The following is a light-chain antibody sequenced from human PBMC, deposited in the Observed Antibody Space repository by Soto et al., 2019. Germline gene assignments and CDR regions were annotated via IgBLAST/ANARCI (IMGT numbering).Light chain of an antibody. J-gene: IGKJ4*01. V-gene: IGKV1-39*01. CDR3: QQCYSTPLT. Sequence: DLQMTQCPSSLSASVGDRVTITCRASQSISTYLNWYQQKPGKAPKPLSYAASSLQTGVPSRFSGSASGTPFTLSISSLQPEDFATYYCQQCYSTPLTGGGGPKVQIK. CDR1: QSISTY. CDR2: AAS.